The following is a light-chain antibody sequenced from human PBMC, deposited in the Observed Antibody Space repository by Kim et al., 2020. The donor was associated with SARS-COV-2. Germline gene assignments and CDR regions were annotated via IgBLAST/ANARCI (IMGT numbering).Light chain of an antibody. V-gene: IGLV3-1*01. Sequence: SYEPTQPPSVSVSPGQTASITCSGDKLGDKYACWYQQRPGQAPLLVIYQDTKRPSGIPERFSGSNSGNTATLTISGTQAMDEADYYCQAWDSRTYVVFGGGTQLTVL. CDR2: QDT. J-gene: IGLJ2*01. CDR1: KLGDKY. CDR3: QAWDSRTYVV.